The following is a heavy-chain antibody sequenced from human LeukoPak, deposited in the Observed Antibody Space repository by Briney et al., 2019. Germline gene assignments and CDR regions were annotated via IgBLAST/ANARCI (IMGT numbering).Heavy chain of an antibody. J-gene: IGHJ4*02. CDR2: IYPGDSDT. V-gene: IGHV5-51*01. Sequence: GESLKISCKGSGYSFTNYWIGWVRQMPGKGLEWMGSIYPGDSDTRYSPSFQGQVTISADKSITTAYLQWSSLKASDTAMYYCARLGRSSGDAYNYGFDYWGQGTLVTVSS. D-gene: IGHD5-24*01. CDR1: GYSFTNYW. CDR3: ARLGRSSGDAYNYGFDY.